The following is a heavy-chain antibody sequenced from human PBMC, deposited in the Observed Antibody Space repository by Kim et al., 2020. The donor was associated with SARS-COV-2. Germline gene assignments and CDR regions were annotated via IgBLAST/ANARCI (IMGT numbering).Heavy chain of an antibody. V-gene: IGHV4-39*01. D-gene: IGHD2-2*01. CDR1: GGSISSSSYY. J-gene: IGHJ5*02. CDR3: AIPRGYCSSTSCNNWFDP. CDR2: IYYSGST. Sequence: SETLSLTCTVSGGSISSSSYYWGWIRQPPGKGLEWIGSIYYSGSTYYNPSLKSRVTISVDTSKNQFSLKLSSVTAADTAVYYCAIPRGYCSSTSCNNWFDPWGQGTLVTVSS.